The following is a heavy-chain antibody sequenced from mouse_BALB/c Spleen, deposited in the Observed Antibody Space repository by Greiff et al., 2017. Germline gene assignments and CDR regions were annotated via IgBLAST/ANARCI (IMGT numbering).Heavy chain of an antibody. Sequence: EVMLVESGGDLVKPGGSLKLSCAASGFTFSSYGMSWVRQTPDKRLEWVATISSGGSYTYYPDSVKGRFTISRDNAKNTLYLQMSSLKSEDTAMYYCARLYYGSSRYAMDYWGQGTSVTVSS. CDR1: GFTFSSYG. D-gene: IGHD1-1*01. J-gene: IGHJ4*01. CDR3: ARLYYGSSRYAMDY. V-gene: IGHV5-6*01. CDR2: ISSGGSYT.